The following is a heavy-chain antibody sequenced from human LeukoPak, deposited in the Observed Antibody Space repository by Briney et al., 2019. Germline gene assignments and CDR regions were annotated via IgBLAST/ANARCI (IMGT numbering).Heavy chain of an antibody. Sequence: SETLSLTCTVSGGSISSYYWSWIRQPPGQGLEWIGYIYYSGSTNYNPSLKSRVTISVDTSKNQFSLKLSSVTAADTAVYYCARGGLLWFGELFPFDYWGQGTLVTVSS. D-gene: IGHD3-10*01. J-gene: IGHJ4*02. CDR2: IYYSGST. CDR3: ARGGLLWFGELFPFDY. V-gene: IGHV4-59*01. CDR1: GGSISSYY.